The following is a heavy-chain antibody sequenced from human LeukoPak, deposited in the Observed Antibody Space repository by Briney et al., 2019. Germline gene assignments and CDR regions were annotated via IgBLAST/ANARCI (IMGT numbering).Heavy chain of an antibody. CDR1: GYSFTSYW. J-gene: IGHJ4*02. CDR3: ARRVYPTYYFDY. D-gene: IGHD2-8*01. Sequence: GESLKISCYGSGYSFTSYWIGWVRQMPGKGLEWMGIIYPVDSDTGYSPSFQGQVTISADKSISTAYLQWSSLKASDTAMYYCARRVYPTYYFDYWGQGTLVTVSS. CDR2: IYPVDSDT. V-gene: IGHV5-51*01.